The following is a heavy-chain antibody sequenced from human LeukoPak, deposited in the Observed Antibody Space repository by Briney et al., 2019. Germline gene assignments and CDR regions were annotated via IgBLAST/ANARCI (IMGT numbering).Heavy chain of an antibody. CDR3: AMGDYYDSSGYSYYFDY. J-gene: IGHJ4*02. CDR1: GFTFRSFA. Sequence: GGSLRLSCAASGFTFRSFAMSWVRQAPGKGLEWVSAISGSGGSTYYADSVKGRFTISRDNSKNTLYLQMNSLRVEDTAVYYCAMGDYYDSSGYSYYFDYWGQGTLVTVSS. V-gene: IGHV3-23*01. D-gene: IGHD3-22*01. CDR2: ISGSGGST.